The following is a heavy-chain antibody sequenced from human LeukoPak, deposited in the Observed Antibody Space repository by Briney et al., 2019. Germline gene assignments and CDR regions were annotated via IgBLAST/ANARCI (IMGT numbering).Heavy chain of an antibody. CDR3: ARDFHYCSGGSCSWDDAFDI. V-gene: IGHV3-48*01. CDR1: GFTFSDYS. Sequence: SGGSLRLSCAASGFTFSDYSMNWVRQAPGKGLEWVSYMSSSSSTMFYADSVKGRFTISRDNAKNSLYLQMNSLRAEDTAVYYCARDFHYCSGGSCSWDDAFDIWGQGTMVTVSS. J-gene: IGHJ3*02. CDR2: MSSSSSTM. D-gene: IGHD2-15*01.